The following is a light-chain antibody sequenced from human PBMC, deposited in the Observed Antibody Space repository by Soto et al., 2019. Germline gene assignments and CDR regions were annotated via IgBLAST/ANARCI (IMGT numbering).Light chain of an antibody. Sequence: QSVLTHPASVSGSPGQSITISCTGTSSDVGGYSYVCWYQHHPGKAPKPIISDVSNRPSGVSNRFSGSKSGNTASLTISGLQAEDEADYYCSSFTSSTTYVFGTGTKVTVL. J-gene: IGLJ1*01. V-gene: IGLV2-14*03. CDR1: SSDVGGYSY. CDR3: SSFTSSTTYV. CDR2: DVS.